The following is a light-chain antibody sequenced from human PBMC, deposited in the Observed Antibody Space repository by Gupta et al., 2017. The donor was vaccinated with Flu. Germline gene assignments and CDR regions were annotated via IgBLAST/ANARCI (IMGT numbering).Light chain of an antibody. CDR2: GAS. CDR3: QQYGSSPWT. CDR1: QSSSSSF. Sequence: GTLCLSPGERATRSCRASQSSSSSFLAWYQQKPGQAPRLLIYGASRRATGSPDRLSGSGSGTDFTLTISRLEPEDFAVYYCQQYGSSPWTFGQGTKVEVK. V-gene: IGKV3-20*01. J-gene: IGKJ1*01.